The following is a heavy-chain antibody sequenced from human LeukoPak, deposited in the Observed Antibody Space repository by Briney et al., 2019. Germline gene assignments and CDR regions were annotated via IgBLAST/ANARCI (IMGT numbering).Heavy chain of an antibody. V-gene: IGHV3-23*01. CDR1: GFTFSSYG. Sequence: GGSLRLSCAASGFTFSSYGMSWVRQAPGKGLEWVSAISGSGGSTYYADSVKGRFTISRDNSKNTLYLQMNSLRAEDTALYYCARENYDFWSGYYRDVYYYYMDVWGKGTTVTVSS. D-gene: IGHD3-3*01. J-gene: IGHJ6*03. CDR3: ARENYDFWSGYYRDVYYYYMDV. CDR2: ISGSGGST.